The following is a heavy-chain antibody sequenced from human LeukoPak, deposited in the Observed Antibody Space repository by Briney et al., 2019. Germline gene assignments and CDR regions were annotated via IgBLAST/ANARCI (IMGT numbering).Heavy chain of an antibody. CDR3: ARAPKRFRWFDP. D-gene: IGHD3-3*01. CDR1: GYTFTSYD. V-gene: IGHV1-8*01. CDR2: MNPNSGNT. J-gene: IGHJ5*02. Sequence: ASVKVSCKASGYTFTSYDINWVRQATGQGLEWMGWMNPNSGNTGYAQKFQGRVTMTRNTSISTAYMELSSLRSEDTAVYYCARAPKRFRWFDPWGQGTLVTVSS.